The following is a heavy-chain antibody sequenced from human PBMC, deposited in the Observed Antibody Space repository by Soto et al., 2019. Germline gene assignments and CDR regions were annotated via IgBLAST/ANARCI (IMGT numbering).Heavy chain of an antibody. CDR3: VRTSSY. Sequence: GSLRLSCAASGFAVNSDYMSWVRQAPGKGLEWVSVIFGGGTTYYSDSVKGRFTISRDNSKNTVFLQMNSLRAEDTAVCYCVRTSSYWGQGTRVTVSS. D-gene: IGHD2-2*01. V-gene: IGHV3-53*01. CDR1: GFAVNSDY. CDR2: IFGGGTT. J-gene: IGHJ4*02.